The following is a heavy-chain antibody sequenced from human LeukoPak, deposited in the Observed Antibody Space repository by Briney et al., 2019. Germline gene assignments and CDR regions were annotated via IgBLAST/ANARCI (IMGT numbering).Heavy chain of an antibody. D-gene: IGHD6-19*01. V-gene: IGHV6-1*01. J-gene: IGHJ3*02. CDR1: GDSVSSNTAA. Sequence: SQTLSLTCAISGDSVSSNTAAWSWFRQSPSRGLEWLGRTYYRSNWYYDYATSVKSRVSINPDTSKNQFSLQLNFVTPEDTVVYYCARDSGMGNDAFDIWGQGTMVTVSS. CDR3: ARDSGMGNDAFDI. CDR2: TYYRSNWYY.